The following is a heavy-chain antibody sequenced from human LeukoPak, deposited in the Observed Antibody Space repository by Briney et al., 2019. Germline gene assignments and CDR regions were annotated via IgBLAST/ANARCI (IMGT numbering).Heavy chain of an antibody. CDR3: ARQGYTAAYCFLDF. CDR1: GGSIRSYY. V-gene: IGHV4-4*07. Sequence: SETLSLTCDVSGGSIRSYYWGWVRQPAGKGLEWIGRIYTTGTIDFNPSLKSRLTMSVDTSKNQFSLNLTSVTAADTAVYFCARQGYTAAYCFLDFWSPGTLVTVSS. D-gene: IGHD3-16*02. CDR2: IYTTGTI. J-gene: IGHJ4*02.